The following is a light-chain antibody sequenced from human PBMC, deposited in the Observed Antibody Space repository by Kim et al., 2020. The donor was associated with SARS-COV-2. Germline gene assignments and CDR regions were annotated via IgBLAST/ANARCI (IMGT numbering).Light chain of an antibody. J-gene: IGLJ2*01. CDR3: QAWDSSTVV. V-gene: IGLV3-1*01. Sequence: GSQGRTASITCSGDKLGDKYACWYQQKPGQSPVLVIYQDNKRPSGIPERFSGSNSGNTATLTISGTQAMDEADYYCQAWDSSTVVFGGGTKLTVL. CDR1: KLGDKY. CDR2: QDN.